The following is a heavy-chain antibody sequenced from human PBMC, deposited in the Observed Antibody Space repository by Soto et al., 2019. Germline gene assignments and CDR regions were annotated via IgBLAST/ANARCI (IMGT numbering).Heavy chain of an antibody. D-gene: IGHD2-2*01. Sequence: PGESLKISCKTSGYTFTNCWIGWVRQMPGKGLQWLGIMNPGDSDIRYNPSFEGQITLSADKSISTAYLQWSSLKASDTAMYYCARHRRYCSSTSCYESYYGMDVWGQGTTVTVSS. V-gene: IGHV5-51*01. CDR3: ARHRRYCSSTSCYESYYGMDV. CDR2: MNPGDSDI. CDR1: GYTFTNCW. J-gene: IGHJ6*02.